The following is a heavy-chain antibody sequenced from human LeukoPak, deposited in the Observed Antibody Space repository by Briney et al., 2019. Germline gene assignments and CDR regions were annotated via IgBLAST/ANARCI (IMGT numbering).Heavy chain of an antibody. CDR2: ISYDGSNK. J-gene: IGHJ2*01. CDR3: AKGGAAADNYWYFDL. CDR1: GFTFSSYG. Sequence: GGSLRLSCAASGFTFSSYGMHWVRQAPGKGLEWVAVISYDGSNKYYADSVKGRFTISRDNSKNTLYLQMNSLRPEDTAFYCAKGGAAADNYWYFDLWGRGTLVTVSS. D-gene: IGHD6-13*01. V-gene: IGHV3-30*18.